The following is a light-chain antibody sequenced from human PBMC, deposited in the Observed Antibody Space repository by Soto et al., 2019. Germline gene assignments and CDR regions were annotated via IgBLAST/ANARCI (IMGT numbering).Light chain of an antibody. CDR3: LHDYNYPRT. Sequence: AIQMTQSPSSLSGSLGDRVTITCRASQDISNDLGWYQQKPGKAPKLLIYAASTLHSGVPSRFSGSGSGTDFTLTISSLQPEDFATYYCLHDYNYPRTFGQGTKVEIK. J-gene: IGKJ1*01. V-gene: IGKV1-6*01. CDR1: QDISND. CDR2: AAS.